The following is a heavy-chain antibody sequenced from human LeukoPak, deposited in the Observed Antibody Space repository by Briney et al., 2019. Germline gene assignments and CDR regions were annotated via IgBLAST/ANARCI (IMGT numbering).Heavy chain of an antibody. Sequence: PSETLSLTCTVSGGSIGWDYWSWIRQSAGKGLEWIGRIYKSGSTNYNPSVRSRVTMSVDTSKNQFSLSVTSVTAADTAVYYCAREEYFQDSNGYSYYFHSWGQGSLVTVSS. CDR2: IYKSGST. J-gene: IGHJ4*02. D-gene: IGHD3-22*01. CDR1: GGSIGWDY. V-gene: IGHV4-4*07. CDR3: AREEYFQDSNGYSYYFHS.